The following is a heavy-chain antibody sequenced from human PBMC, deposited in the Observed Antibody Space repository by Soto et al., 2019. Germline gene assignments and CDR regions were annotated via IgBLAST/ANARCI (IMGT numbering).Heavy chain of an antibody. Sequence: PGGSLRLSCAASGFTFSSHAMNWVRQAPGKGLEWISSIDSSSSSIYYADSVKGRFTISRDNAKNSVFLHMSSLRADDTAVYYCARDPLWFGEIGYFDYWGQGALVTVSS. CDR1: GFTFSSHA. V-gene: IGHV3-21*06. CDR3: ARDPLWFGEIGYFDY. CDR2: IDSSSSSI. D-gene: IGHD3-10*01. J-gene: IGHJ4*02.